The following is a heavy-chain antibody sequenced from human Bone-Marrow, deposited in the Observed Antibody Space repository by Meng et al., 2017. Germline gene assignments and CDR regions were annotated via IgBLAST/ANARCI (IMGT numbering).Heavy chain of an antibody. Sequence: QGQLQLRGDGLFTPSETRSLTCFVSGGSFSVYYWSWIRQPPGKGLEWIGEINHSGSTNYSPSLESRATISVDTSQNNLSLKLSSVTAADSAVYYCARGPTTMAHDFDYWGQGTLVTVSS. V-gene: IGHV4-34*01. CDR3: ARGPTTMAHDFDY. D-gene: IGHD4-11*01. CDR2: INHSGST. J-gene: IGHJ4*02. CDR1: GGSFSVYY.